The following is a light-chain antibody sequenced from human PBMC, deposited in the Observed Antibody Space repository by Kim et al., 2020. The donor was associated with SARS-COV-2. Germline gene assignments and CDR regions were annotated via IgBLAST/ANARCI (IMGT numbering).Light chain of an antibody. CDR1: QSVSSIY. V-gene: IGKV3-20*01. CDR2: GAS. J-gene: IGKJ5*01. Sequence: PGERATLSCRASQSVSSIYLHWYQQKPGQAPRILFFGASNRATGIPDRSSGSGTGTDFTLTISRLEPDDFAVYYCQQYSDSPQITFGQGTR. CDR3: QQYSDSPQIT.